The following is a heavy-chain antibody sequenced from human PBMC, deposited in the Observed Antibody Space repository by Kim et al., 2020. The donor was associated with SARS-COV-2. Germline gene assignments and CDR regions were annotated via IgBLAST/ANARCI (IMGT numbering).Heavy chain of an antibody. J-gene: IGHJ6*02. CDR1: GFTVSSNY. CDR2: IYSGGST. CDR3: ARDKQRGYGWVFYYYYGMDV. V-gene: IGHV3-53*01. D-gene: IGHD5-18*01. Sequence: GGSLRLSCAASGFTVSSNYMSWVRQAPGKGLEWVSVIYSGGSTYYADSVKGRFTISRDNSKNTLYLQMNSLRAEDTAVYYCARDKQRGYGWVFYYYYGMDVWGQGTTVTVSS.